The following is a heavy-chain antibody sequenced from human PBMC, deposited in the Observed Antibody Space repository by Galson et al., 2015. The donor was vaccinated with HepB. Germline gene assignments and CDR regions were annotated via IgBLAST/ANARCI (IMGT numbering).Heavy chain of an antibody. CDR1: GFTFSSYW. D-gene: IGHD6-13*01. V-gene: IGHV3-74*01. CDR3: ARTRGAAAGIFDN. J-gene: IGHJ4*02. Sequence: LRLSCAASGFTFSSYWMHWVRQVPGTGLVWVSRINSDGSYITYADSVKGRFTISRDNAKNTLYLQMNSPRAEDTALYYCARTRGAAAGIFDNWGQGSLVTVSS. CDR2: INSDGSYI.